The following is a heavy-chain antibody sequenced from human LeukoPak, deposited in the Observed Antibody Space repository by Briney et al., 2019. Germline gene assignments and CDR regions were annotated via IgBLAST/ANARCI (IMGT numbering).Heavy chain of an antibody. CDR2: IIPIFGTA. CDR3: ARDSNVDTAMAHFWLPDY. CDR1: GGTFSSYA. V-gene: IGHV1-69*13. Sequence: GASVKVSCKASGGTFSSYAISWVRQAPGQGLEWMGGIIPIFGTANYAQKFQGRVTITADESTSTAYMELSSLRSEDTAVYYCARDSNVDTAMAHFWLPDYWGQGTLVTVSS. D-gene: IGHD5-18*01. J-gene: IGHJ4*02.